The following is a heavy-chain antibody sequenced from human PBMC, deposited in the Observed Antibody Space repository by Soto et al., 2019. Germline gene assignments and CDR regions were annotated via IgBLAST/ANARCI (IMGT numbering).Heavy chain of an antibody. D-gene: IGHD2-2*01. Sequence: SETLSLTCTVSGGSISSADHYWSWIRQPPGKGLEWIGYIYYSGGTYYNPSLKSRVTIPVDTSKNQFSLKLSSVTAADTAVYYCARVVPPARPDYWGQGTLVTVSS. J-gene: IGHJ4*02. CDR2: IYYSGGT. CDR3: ARVVPPARPDY. V-gene: IGHV4-30-4*01. CDR1: GGSISSADHY.